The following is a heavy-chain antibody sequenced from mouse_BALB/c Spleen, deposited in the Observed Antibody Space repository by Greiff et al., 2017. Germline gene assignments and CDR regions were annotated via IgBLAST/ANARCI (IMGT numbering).Heavy chain of an antibody. V-gene: IGHV5-9-4*01. Sequence: EVQVVESGGGLVKPGGSLKLSCAASGFTFSSYAMSWVRQSPEKRLEWVAVISSGGSYTYYPDTVTGRFTISRDNAKNTLYLEMSSLRSEDTAMYYCASDRAWFAYWGQGTLVTVSA. CDR1: GFTFSSYA. D-gene: IGHD3-1*01. CDR2: ISSGGSYT. J-gene: IGHJ3*01. CDR3: ASDRAWFAY.